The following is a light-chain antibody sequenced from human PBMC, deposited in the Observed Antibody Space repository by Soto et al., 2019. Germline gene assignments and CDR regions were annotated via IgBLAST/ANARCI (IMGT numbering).Light chain of an antibody. Sequence: DIQMTQSPSSLSASVGDGVAITCRASQSISSYVSWYQQKPGKAPKLLIYDASSLQSGVPARFSGIGSGTEFTLTISDLQPDDFATYYCQQYTLYLETFGQGTKLDIK. CDR3: QQYTLYLET. CDR2: DAS. CDR1: QSISSY. J-gene: IGKJ1*01. V-gene: IGKV1-5*01.